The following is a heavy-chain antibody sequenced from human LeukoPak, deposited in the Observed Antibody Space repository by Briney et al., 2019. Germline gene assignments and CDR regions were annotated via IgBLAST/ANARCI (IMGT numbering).Heavy chain of an antibody. CDR3: ARENGYCSGSDCYSYFDS. CDR1: GFSFSSYT. D-gene: IGHD2-15*01. J-gene: IGHJ4*02. Sequence: GGSLRLSCAASGFSFSSYTMNWVRQAPGKGLEWVAYIKKTGIETYYLDSVKGRFTITRDNNRNSLFLQMYSLRAEDTAVYFCARENGYCSGSDCYSYFDSWGQGTLVTVSS. CDR2: IKKTGIET. V-gene: IGHV3-7*01.